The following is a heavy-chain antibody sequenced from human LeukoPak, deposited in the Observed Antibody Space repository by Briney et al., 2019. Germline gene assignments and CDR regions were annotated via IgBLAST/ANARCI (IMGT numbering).Heavy chain of an antibody. CDR3: AREGEFIA. CDR1: GGSISSYY. CDR2: IYTSGST. Sequence: PGTLSLTCTVSGGSISSYYWSWIRQPAGKGLEWIGRIYTSGSTNYNPSLKSRVTISVDKSKNQFSLKLSSVTAADTAVYYCAREGEFIAWGQGTLATVSA. V-gene: IGHV4-4*07. J-gene: IGHJ4*02. D-gene: IGHD3-16*01.